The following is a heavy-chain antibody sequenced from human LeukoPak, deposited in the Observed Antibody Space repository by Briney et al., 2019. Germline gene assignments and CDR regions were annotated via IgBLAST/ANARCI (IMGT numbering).Heavy chain of an antibody. V-gene: IGHV3-30*01. Sequence: GRSLRLSCAASGFTFSSYAMHWVRQAPGKGLEWVAVISYDGSNKYYADSVKGRFTISRDNSKNTLYLQMNSLRAEDTAVYYCARDLCSSTSCYSGVDYWGQGTLVTVSS. D-gene: IGHD2-2*02. CDR3: ARDLCSSTSCYSGVDY. CDR1: GFTFSSYA. CDR2: ISYDGSNK. J-gene: IGHJ4*02.